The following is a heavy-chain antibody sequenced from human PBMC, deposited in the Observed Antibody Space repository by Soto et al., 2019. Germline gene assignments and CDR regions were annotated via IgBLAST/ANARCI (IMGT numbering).Heavy chain of an antibody. D-gene: IGHD5-18*01. Sequence: GGSLRLSCAASGFSISRYWMSWVCQAPGKGLEWVADKKQDGSEEYYVDSVKGRFTVSRDNAKNSVYLQLTSLRVEDTALYYCARGGFSYGTGIEHWGQGALVTVSS. CDR3: ARGGFSYGTGIEH. CDR2: KKQDGSEE. CDR1: GFSISRYW. J-gene: IGHJ5*02. V-gene: IGHV3-7*01.